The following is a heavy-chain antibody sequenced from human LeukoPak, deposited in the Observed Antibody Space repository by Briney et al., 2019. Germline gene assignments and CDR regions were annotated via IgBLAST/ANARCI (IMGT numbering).Heavy chain of an antibody. J-gene: IGHJ4*02. CDR2: IYYSGST. V-gene: IGHV4-39*01. CDR1: GGSISSSSDY. Sequence: SETLSLTCTVSGGSISSSSDYWGWIRQAPGKGLEWIGSIYYSGSTYYNPSLKSRVTISVDTSKNQFSLKLSSVTAADTAVYYCAGSYYYGSGYDYWGQGTLVTVSS. D-gene: IGHD3-10*01. CDR3: AGSYYYGSGYDY.